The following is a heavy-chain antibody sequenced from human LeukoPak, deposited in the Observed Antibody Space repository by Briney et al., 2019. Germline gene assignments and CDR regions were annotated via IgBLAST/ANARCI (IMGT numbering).Heavy chain of an antibody. V-gene: IGHV4-39*01. J-gene: IGHJ4*02. CDR3: ARQHTIFGVVTLYFDY. Sequence: SETLSLTCTVSGGSISSSSYYWGWLRQPPGKGLEWVGSIYYSGSTYYNPSLKSRVTISVDTSKNQFSLKLSSVTAADTAVYYCARQHTIFGVVTLYFDYWGQGTLVTVSS. CDR1: GGSISSSSYY. D-gene: IGHD3-3*01. CDR2: IYYSGST.